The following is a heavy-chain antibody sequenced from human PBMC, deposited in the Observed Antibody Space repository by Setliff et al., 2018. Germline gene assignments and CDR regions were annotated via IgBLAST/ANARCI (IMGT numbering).Heavy chain of an antibody. D-gene: IGHD2-15*01. CDR1: GGSFSGYY. CDR3: ARAPHGWSAYYYYYYMDV. CDR2: IYTSGST. Sequence: SETLSLTCAVYGGSFSGYYWSWIRQPPGKRLEWIGYIYTSGSTNYNPSLKSRVTISVDTSKNQFSLKLSSVTAADTAVYYCARAPHGWSAYYYYYYMDVWGKGTTVTVSS. V-gene: IGHV4-4*08. J-gene: IGHJ6*03.